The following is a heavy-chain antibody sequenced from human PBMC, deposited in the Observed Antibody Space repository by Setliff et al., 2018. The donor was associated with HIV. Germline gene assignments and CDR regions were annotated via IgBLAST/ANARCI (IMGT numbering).Heavy chain of an antibody. V-gene: IGHV4-59*01. CDR3: ARWGASGGRPDWHAFDM. CDR1: GGSINSYY. D-gene: IGHD2-15*01. CDR2: IGYNGDT. Sequence: PSETLSLTCTVSGGSINSYYWNWIRQSPGKGLEWIGYIGYNGDTSYNPSLNSRVTLSVDWSKNQFSLKLSSVSAADTAVYFCARWGASGGRPDWHAFDMWGQGTMVTVSS. J-gene: IGHJ3*02.